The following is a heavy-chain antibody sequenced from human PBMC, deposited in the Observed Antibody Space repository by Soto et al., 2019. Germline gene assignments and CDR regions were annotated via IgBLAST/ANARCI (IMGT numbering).Heavy chain of an antibody. CDR2: ISGSGGST. CDR3: AKRATGTDFDY. Sequence: EVPLLESGGGLVQPGGSLRLSCAASGFTFSSYAMNWVRLAPGKGLEWVSVISGSGGSTYYADSVKGRFTISRDKSKNTLYLQRNSLRAEDTAVYYCAKRATGTDFDYWGQGTLVTVSS. D-gene: IGHD1-7*01. CDR1: GFTFSSYA. V-gene: IGHV3-23*01. J-gene: IGHJ4*02.